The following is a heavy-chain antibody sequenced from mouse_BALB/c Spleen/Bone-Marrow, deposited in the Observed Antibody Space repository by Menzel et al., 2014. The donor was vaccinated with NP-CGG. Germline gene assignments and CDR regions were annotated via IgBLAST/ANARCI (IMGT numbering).Heavy chain of an antibody. Sequence: DVHLVESGAELVKPGASVKLSCTASGFNIKDTYMHWVKQRPEQGLEWIGRIDPANGNTKYDPKFQGKATITAGTSSNTAYLQLSSLTSEDTAVYYCASYVYGYYFDYWGQGTTLTVSS. J-gene: IGHJ2*01. CDR2: IDPANGNT. V-gene: IGHV14-3*02. CDR3: ASYVYGYYFDY. CDR1: GFNIKDTY. D-gene: IGHD2-2*01.